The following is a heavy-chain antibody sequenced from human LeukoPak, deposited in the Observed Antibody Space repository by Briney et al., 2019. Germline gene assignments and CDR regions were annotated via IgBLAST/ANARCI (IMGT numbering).Heavy chain of an antibody. CDR3: ARRGTDERYCSSTSCAQAFDY. J-gene: IGHJ4*02. CDR2: INHSGRT. CDR1: SRAFSGYD. V-gene: IGHV4-34*01. Sequence: WEPLSLTGAVYSRAFSGYDWSWIRQPPGKVREWIGYINHSGRTNLNPSLKSRVTISVDTCKNQSFMKLSYVTADDTAMYYCARRGTDERYCSSTSCAQAFDYWGQGTLVTVSS. D-gene: IGHD2-2*01.